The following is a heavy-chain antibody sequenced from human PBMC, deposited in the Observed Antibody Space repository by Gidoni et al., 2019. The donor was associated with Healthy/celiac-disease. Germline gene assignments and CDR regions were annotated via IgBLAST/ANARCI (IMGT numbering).Heavy chain of an antibody. D-gene: IGHD6-13*01. CDR3: TTDTNSSSWYLYYYYYMDV. Sequence: EVQLVESGGGLVKPGGSLRLSCAASGFTFSNAWLNCVRQGPGKGLEWVGRIKSKTDGGTTDYAAPVKGRFTISRDDSKNTLYLQMNSLKTEDTAVYYCTTDTNSSSWYLYYYYYMDVWGKGTTVTVSS. V-gene: IGHV3-15*07. CDR2: IKSKTDGGTT. J-gene: IGHJ6*03. CDR1: GFTFSNAW.